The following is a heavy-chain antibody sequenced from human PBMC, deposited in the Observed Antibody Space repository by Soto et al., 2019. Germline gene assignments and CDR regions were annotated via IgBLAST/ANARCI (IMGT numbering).Heavy chain of an antibody. Sequence: TLSRTCSVSGGSISRSSYHWGWIRQPPGQGLEWIGSIDYSGSTYYNPSLKSRAAISVDPSKSQFSLKVTSVTAADTAVFYCAGQGISGGSFDSWGQGTLVTVSS. CDR1: GGSISRSSYH. CDR3: AGQGISGGSFDS. D-gene: IGHD2-15*01. V-gene: IGHV4-39*01. J-gene: IGHJ4*02. CDR2: IDYSGST.